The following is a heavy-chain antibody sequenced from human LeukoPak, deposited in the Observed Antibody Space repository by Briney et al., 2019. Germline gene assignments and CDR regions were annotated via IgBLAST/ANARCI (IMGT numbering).Heavy chain of an antibody. D-gene: IGHD3-10*01. CDR1: GGSISSSSYY. CDR2: IYYSGST. Sequence: SETLSLTCTVSGGSISSSSYYWGWIRQPPGKGLEWIGSIYYSGSTYYNPSLKSRVTISVDTSKNQFSLKLSSVTAADTAVYYCARLWMLWFGELPYYFDYWGREPWSPSPQ. V-gene: IGHV4-39*01. CDR3: ARLWMLWFGELPYYFDY. J-gene: IGHJ4*02.